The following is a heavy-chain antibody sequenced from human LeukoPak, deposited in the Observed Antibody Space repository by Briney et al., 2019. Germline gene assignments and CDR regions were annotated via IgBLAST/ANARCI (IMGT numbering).Heavy chain of an antibody. J-gene: IGHJ4*02. CDR1: GGSISSGDYY. D-gene: IGHD6-13*01. V-gene: IGHV4-30-4*08. Sequence: SETLSLTCTVSGGSISSGDYYWSWIRQPPGKGLECIGYIYYSGSTYYNPSLKSRVTISVDASKNQFSLKLSSVTAADTAVYYCAREVAAAYYFDYWGQGTLVTVSS. CDR2: IYYSGST. CDR3: AREVAAAYYFDY.